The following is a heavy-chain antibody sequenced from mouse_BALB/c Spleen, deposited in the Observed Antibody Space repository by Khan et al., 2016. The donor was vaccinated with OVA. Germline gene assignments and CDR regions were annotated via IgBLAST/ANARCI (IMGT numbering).Heavy chain of an antibody. J-gene: IGHJ2*01. Sequence: EVQLQQSGPELVRPGASVKISCKASGYSFTGYFMNWVMQSHGKSLEWIGRINPHIGETLYNQRFKDKATLTVDESSSTAYMELLSLASEDSAVYYCTRIYRSDLDYWGQGTTLTVSS. D-gene: IGHD1-1*01. CDR3: TRIYRSDLDY. CDR1: GYSFTGYF. CDR2: INPHIGET. V-gene: IGHV1-20*02.